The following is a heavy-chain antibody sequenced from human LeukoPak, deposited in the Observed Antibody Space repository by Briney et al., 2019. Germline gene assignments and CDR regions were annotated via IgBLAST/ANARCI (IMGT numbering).Heavy chain of an antibody. CDR2: IYYSGST. V-gene: IGHV4-59*04. J-gene: IGHJ4*02. Sequence: SETLSLTCTVSGGSISSYYWSWIRQPPGKGLEWIGSIYYSGSTYYNPSLKSRVTMSVDTSKNHFSLKLSSVTAADTAVYYCATHLFYGSGSPFDYWGQGTLVTVSS. CDR3: ATHLFYGSGSPFDY. CDR1: GGSISSYY. D-gene: IGHD3-10*01.